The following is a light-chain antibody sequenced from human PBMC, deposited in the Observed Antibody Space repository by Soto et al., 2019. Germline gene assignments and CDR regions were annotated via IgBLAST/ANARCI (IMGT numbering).Light chain of an antibody. Sequence: QSVLTQPTSASGTPGQRVTISCSGSSSNIGSNTVNWYQQLPGTAPKLLIYSNNQRPSGVPDRFSGSKSGTSASLAISGLQSEDEADYYCAAWDDSLSALVFGTGTELTVL. CDR3: AAWDDSLSALV. J-gene: IGLJ1*01. CDR1: SSNIGSNT. CDR2: SNN. V-gene: IGLV1-44*01.